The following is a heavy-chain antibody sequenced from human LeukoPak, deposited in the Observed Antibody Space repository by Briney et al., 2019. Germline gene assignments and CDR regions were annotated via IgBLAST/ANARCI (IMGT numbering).Heavy chain of an antibody. CDR2: ISRSGGST. CDR1: GFTFKNYA. J-gene: IGHJ4*02. Sequence: GGSLRLSCAASGFTFKNYAMNWVRQAPGRGLEWVSGISRSGGSTYYADSVKGWFTISRDNSKNTLFLQMNSLRADDTAVYYCAKEPYGDSSLVLGSWGQGTLVTVSS. V-gene: IGHV3-23*01. CDR3: AKEPYGDSSLVLGS. D-gene: IGHD4-17*01.